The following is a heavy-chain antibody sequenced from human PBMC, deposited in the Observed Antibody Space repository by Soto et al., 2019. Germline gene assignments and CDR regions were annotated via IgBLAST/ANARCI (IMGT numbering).Heavy chain of an antibody. D-gene: IGHD3-3*01. CDR2: ISYDGSNK. CDR3: AKDQRRGPYDFWSGKTFDY. Sequence: QVELVESGGGVAQPGRSLRLSCAASGFTFSSYGMHWVRQAPGKGLEWVAVISYDGSNKYYADSVKGRFTISRDNSKNTLYLQMNSLRAEDTAVYYCAKDQRRGPYDFWSGKTFDYWGQGTLVTVSS. V-gene: IGHV3-30*18. J-gene: IGHJ4*02. CDR1: GFTFSSYG.